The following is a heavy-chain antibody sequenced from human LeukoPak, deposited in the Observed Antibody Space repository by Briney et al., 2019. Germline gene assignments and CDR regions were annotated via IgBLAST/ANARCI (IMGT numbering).Heavy chain of an antibody. D-gene: IGHD3-22*01. CDR2: ISSSSSYT. J-gene: IGHJ4*02. Sequence: PGGSLRLSCAASGFXFSDYYISWIRQAPGKGLEWVSYISSSSSYTNYADSVKGRFTISRDNAKNSLYLQMNSLRAEDTAVYYCTRSGYQYYFDYWGQGTLVTVSS. CDR3: TRSGYQYYFDY. V-gene: IGHV3-11*03. CDR1: GFXFSDYY.